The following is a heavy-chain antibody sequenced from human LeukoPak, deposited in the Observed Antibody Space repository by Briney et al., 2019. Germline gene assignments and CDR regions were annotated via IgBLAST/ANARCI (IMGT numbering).Heavy chain of an antibody. Sequence: PGASVKVSCKASGYTFTSYDINWVRQATGQGLEWMGWMDPNSGNTGYAQKFQGRVTITRNTSISTAYMELSSLRSEDTAVYYCARLGQNHIQSYDFCSGYYLANWFDPWGQGTLVTVSS. CDR1: GYTFTSYD. J-gene: IGHJ5*02. CDR3: ARLGQNHIQSYDFCSGYYLANWFDP. D-gene: IGHD3-3*01. V-gene: IGHV1-8*03. CDR2: MDPNSGNT.